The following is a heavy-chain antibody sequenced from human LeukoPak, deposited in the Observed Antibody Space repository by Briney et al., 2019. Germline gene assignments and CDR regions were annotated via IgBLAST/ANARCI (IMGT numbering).Heavy chain of an antibody. J-gene: IGHJ4*02. Sequence: GGSLRLSCVVSGFDFSRFGMSWVRQAPRKGLEWVSDISGSDTVDYADSVKGRFTISRDNSKNTLYLEMNSLSPDDTAVYYCARGVEPLAANTLAYWGQGTLVTVSS. V-gene: IGHV3-23*01. CDR2: ISGSDTV. CDR3: ARGVEPLAANTLAY. D-gene: IGHD1-14*01. CDR1: GFDFSRFG.